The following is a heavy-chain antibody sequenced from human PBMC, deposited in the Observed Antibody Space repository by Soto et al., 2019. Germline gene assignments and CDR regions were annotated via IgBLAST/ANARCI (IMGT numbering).Heavy chain of an antibody. D-gene: IGHD5-12*01. J-gene: IGHJ6*02. Sequence: QVQLEQSGAEVKKPGASVKVSCKASGYTFTRSGISWVRQAPGQGPEWMGWISSYNGDTNYAQTFQGRVTMTTDTSTSTAYMDLRNLRSDDTAVYYCAREAVAPYYYYAMDVWGQGTPVTVSS. CDR3: AREAVAPYYYYAMDV. CDR2: ISSYNGDT. V-gene: IGHV1-18*01. CDR1: GYTFTRSG.